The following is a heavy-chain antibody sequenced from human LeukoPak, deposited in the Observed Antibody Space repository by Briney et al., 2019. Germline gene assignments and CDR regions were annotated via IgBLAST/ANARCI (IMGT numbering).Heavy chain of an antibody. D-gene: IGHD3-10*01. CDR3: ASPGGGSGSYYIPKVDY. V-gene: IGHV3-23*01. CDR1: GFTFSSYA. Sequence: GGSLRLSCAASGFTFSSYAMSWVRQAPGKGLEWVSAISGSGGSTYYADSVKGRFTISRDNSKNTLYLQMNSLRAEDTAVYYCASPGGGSGSYYIPKVDYWGQGTLGTVSS. CDR2: ISGSGGST. J-gene: IGHJ4*02.